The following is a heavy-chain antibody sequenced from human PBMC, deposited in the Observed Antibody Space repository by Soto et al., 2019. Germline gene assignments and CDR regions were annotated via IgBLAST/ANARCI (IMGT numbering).Heavy chain of an antibody. V-gene: IGHV4-39*07. CDR1: GVSFSSSTHY. CDR2: IYYSGST. J-gene: IGHJ5*02. Sequence: PSETLSLTCTVSGVSFSSSTHYWGWIRQPPRKGLEWIGSIYYSGSTYYNPSLKSRVTISVDTSKNQFSLKLSSVTAADTAVYYCARGGNYYDSSGSSWLDPWGQGALVTVSS. CDR3: ARGGNYYDSSGSSWLDP. D-gene: IGHD3-22*01.